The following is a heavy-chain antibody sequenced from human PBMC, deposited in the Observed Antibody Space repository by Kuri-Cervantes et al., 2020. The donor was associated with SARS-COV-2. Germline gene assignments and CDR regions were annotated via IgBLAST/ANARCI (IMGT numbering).Heavy chain of an antibody. CDR2: ISWNSGSI. J-gene: IGHJ5*02. Sequence: GGSLRLSCAASGFTFDDYAMHWVRQAPGKGLEWVLGISWNSGSIGYADSVKGRSTISRDNAKNSLYLQMNSLRAEDTALYYCAKDIREQLVGGVGWFDPWGQGTLVTVSS. CDR3: AKDIREQLVGGVGWFDP. D-gene: IGHD6-6*01. CDR1: GFTFDDYA. V-gene: IGHV3-9*01.